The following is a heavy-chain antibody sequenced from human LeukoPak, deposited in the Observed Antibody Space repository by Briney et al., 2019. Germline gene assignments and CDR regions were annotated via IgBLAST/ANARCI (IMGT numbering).Heavy chain of an antibody. CDR1: GGSISSYY. CDR3: ARVGVSQQLLPFDL. J-gene: IGHJ4*02. V-gene: IGHV4-4*07. D-gene: IGHD2-8*01. Sequence: SETLSLTCTVSGGSISSYYWSWIRQPAGKGLEWIGRIYTSGSTNYNPSLKSRVTFSADTSKNQFSLKLSSVTAADTAIYYCARVGVSQQLLPFDLWGQGTLVTVSS. CDR2: IYTSGST.